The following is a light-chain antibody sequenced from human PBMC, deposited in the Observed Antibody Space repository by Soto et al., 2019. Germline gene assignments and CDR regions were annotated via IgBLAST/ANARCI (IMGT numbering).Light chain of an antibody. V-gene: IGKV3-15*01. CDR2: GAS. CDR1: QSVSSN. J-gene: IGKJ5*01. Sequence: DIVMTQSPSTLSVSPGERATLSCRASQSVSSNLAWYQQKPGQAPRLLIYGASTRATGIPARFSGSGSGTAFTLTISSLQSEDFAVYYCQQYNNWPPITFGQGTRLEIK. CDR3: QQYNNWPPIT.